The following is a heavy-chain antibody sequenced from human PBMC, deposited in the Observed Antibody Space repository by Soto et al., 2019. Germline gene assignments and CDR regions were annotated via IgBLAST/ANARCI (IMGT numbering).Heavy chain of an antibody. D-gene: IGHD3-3*01. CDR2: ISAYNGNT. J-gene: IGHJ3*02. CDR1: GYTFTSYG. CDR3: ARAPAYYDFWSGYPEEGNAFDI. Sequence: QVQLVQSGAEVKKPGASVKVSCKASGYTFTSYGISWVRQAPGQGLEWMGWISAYNGNTNYAQKLQGRVTMTTDTSTSTAYMELRSLRSDDTAVYYCARAPAYYDFWSGYPEEGNAFDIWGQGTMVTVSS. V-gene: IGHV1-18*01.